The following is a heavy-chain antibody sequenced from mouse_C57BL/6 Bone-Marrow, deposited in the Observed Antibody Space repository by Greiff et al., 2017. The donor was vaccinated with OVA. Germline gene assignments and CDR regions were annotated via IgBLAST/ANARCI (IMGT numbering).Heavy chain of an antibody. V-gene: IGHV1-19*01. Sequence: VQLKESGTVLVKPGASVKMSCKASGYTFTDYYMNWVKQSHGKSLEWIGVINPYNGGTSYNQKFKGKATLTVDKSSSTAYMELNSLTSEDSAVYYCARGDGGYWGQGTTLTVSS. CDR3: ARGDGGY. D-gene: IGHD3-3*01. J-gene: IGHJ2*01. CDR1: GYTFTDYY. CDR2: INPYNGGT.